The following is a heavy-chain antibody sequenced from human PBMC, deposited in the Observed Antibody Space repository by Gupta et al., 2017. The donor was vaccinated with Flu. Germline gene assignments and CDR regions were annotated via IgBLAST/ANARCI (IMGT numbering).Heavy chain of an antibody. CDR1: GGSISSDY. J-gene: IGHJ4*02. V-gene: IGHV4-59*01. CDR2: IYYSGTT. Sequence: QVQLQESGPGLVKPSETLSLICSVSGGSISSDYWSWIRQPPGKGLEWIGYIYYSGTTHYNSSLKSRATISVDRSKNQFSLNLRSVTAADTAVYYCARGPDSGYDGFDYWGQGTLVTVSS. CDR3: ARGPDSGYDGFDY. D-gene: IGHD5-12*01.